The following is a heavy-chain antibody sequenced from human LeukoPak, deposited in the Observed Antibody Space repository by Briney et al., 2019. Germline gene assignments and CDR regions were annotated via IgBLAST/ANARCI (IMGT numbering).Heavy chain of an antibody. CDR3: ARARPSSWFDP. Sequence: PSETLSLTRTVSGGSISSYYWSWIRQPPGKGLEWIGYVYYSGSTNYNPSLKSRVTISVDTSKNQFSLKLSSLTAADTAVYYCARARPSSWFDPWGQGTLVTVSS. J-gene: IGHJ5*02. CDR2: VYYSGST. V-gene: IGHV4-59*01. CDR1: GGSISSYY.